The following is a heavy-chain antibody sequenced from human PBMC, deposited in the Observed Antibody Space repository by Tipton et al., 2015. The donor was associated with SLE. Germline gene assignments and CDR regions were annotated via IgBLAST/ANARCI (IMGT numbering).Heavy chain of an antibody. V-gene: IGHV3-30*02. CDR3: AKDAFTGSYESFDI. D-gene: IGHD1-26*01. J-gene: IGHJ3*02. CDR1: GFTFSIYA. Sequence: GSLRLSCAASGFTFSIYARHWVRQDPGKGLEWVAFIRYDGSVQYYTDSVKGRFSISNDNAKNILSLQMNSLGAEDTAVYYCAKDAFTGSYESFDIWGQGTMVTVSS. CDR2: IRYDGSVQ.